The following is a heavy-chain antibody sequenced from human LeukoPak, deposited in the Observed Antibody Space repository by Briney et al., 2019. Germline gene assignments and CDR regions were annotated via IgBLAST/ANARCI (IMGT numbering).Heavy chain of an antibody. V-gene: IGHV4-59*01. J-gene: IGHJ5*02. Sequence: SETLSLTCTVSGGPISSYYWSWIRQPPGKGLEWIGYIYYSGSTNYNPSLKSRVTISVDTSKNQFSLKLSSVTAADTAVYYCARAPLRGWFDPWGQGTLVTVSS. CDR1: GGPISSYY. CDR3: ARAPLRGWFDP. D-gene: IGHD4-17*01. CDR2: IYYSGST.